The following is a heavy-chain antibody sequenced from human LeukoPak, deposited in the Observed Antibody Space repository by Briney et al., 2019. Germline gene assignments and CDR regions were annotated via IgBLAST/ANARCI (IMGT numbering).Heavy chain of an antibody. J-gene: IGHJ4*02. CDR2: IRVYNGDT. CDR3: ATGYCSSTNCRIDY. D-gene: IGHD2-2*03. Sequence: EASVKVSCKASGYTFTSYGISWVRQAPGQGLELMGWIRVYNGDTNYAQKLQGRGTMTTDTSTSTAYMELRSLRSDDTAVYYCATGYCSSTNCRIDYWGQGPLVSVSS. V-gene: IGHV1-18*01. CDR1: GYTFTSYG.